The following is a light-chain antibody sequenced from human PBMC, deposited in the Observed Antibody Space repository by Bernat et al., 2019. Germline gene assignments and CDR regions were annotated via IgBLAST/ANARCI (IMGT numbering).Light chain of an antibody. V-gene: IGLV3-21*03. CDR3: QVYDSDSDHWV. Sequence: SYVLTQPPSVSVDPGKTARMTCGGVNIGSKSVHWYQQKPGQAPVLVVCNDIERPSGILEGFSGSNSGNTAILTISRVEAGDEADYYCQVYDSDSDHWVFGWGTKLTVL. CDR1: NIGSKS. J-gene: IGLJ3*02. CDR2: NDI.